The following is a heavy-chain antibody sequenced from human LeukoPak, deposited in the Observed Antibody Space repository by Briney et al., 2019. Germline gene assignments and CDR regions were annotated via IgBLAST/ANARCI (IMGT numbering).Heavy chain of an antibody. CDR2: ISNNGGST. CDR3: AKRVVRGGNSGKAYDY. J-gene: IGHJ4*02. V-gene: IGHV3-23*01. CDR1: GFTFSNYA. Sequence: PGRSLRLSCAASGFTFSNYAMYWVRQAPGKGLEWVSSISNNGGSTSYADSVKGRFTISRDNIKNTLYLQMNSLRAEDTAVFYCAKRVVRGGNSGKAYDYWGQGTLVTVSS. D-gene: IGHD4-23*01.